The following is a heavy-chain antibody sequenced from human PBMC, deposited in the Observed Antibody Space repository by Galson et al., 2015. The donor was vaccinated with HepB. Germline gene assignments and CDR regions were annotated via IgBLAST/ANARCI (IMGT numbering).Heavy chain of an antibody. CDR2: INPNSGGT. Sequence: SVKVSCKASGYTFTGYYMHWVRQAPGQGLEWMGWINPNSGGTNYAQKFQGRVTMTRDTSLSTAYVALSRLRSDDTAVYYCARDFGPKANYHHYYGVDVWGQGTTVTVSS. J-gene: IGHJ6*02. CDR3: ARDFGPKANYHHYYGVDV. CDR1: GYTFTGYY. V-gene: IGHV1-2*02. D-gene: IGHD3-3*01.